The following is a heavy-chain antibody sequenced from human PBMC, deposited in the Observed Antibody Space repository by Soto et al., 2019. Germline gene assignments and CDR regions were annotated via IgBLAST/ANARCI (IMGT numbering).Heavy chain of an antibody. D-gene: IGHD6-19*01. Sequence: SETLSLTCTVSGGSISTYYWSWIRQPPGKGLEWIGYVYDSGSTNYSPSLKSRVTISLDTSKNQFSLRLSSVTAADTAVYYCARELGMAVAGSSYYYYGLDVWGQGTTVTVSS. CDR2: VYDSGST. CDR3: ARELGMAVAGSSYYYYGLDV. CDR1: GGSISTYY. J-gene: IGHJ6*02. V-gene: IGHV4-59*01.